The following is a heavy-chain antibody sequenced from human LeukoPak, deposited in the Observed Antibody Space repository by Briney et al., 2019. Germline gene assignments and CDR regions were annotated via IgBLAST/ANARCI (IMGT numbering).Heavy chain of an antibody. V-gene: IGHV3-48*03. CDR3: ARDKGGFKGAVTFDY. CDR1: GFTFSSYE. J-gene: IGHJ4*02. Sequence: GGSLRLSCAASGFTFSSYEMNWVRQAPGKGLEWVSYISSSGSTIYYAGSVKGRFTISRDNAKNSLYLQMNSLRAEDTAVYYCARDKGGFKGAVTFDYWGQGTLVTVSS. D-gene: IGHD6-19*01. CDR2: ISSSGSTI.